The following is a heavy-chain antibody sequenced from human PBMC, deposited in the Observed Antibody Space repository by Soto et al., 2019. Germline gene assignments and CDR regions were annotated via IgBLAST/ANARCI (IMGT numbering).Heavy chain of an antibody. CDR2: ISYDGSNK. CDR1: GFTFSSYG. D-gene: IGHD1-26*01. CDR3: AKAKWELLIVDY. J-gene: IGHJ4*02. Sequence: GGSLRLSCAASGFTFSSYGMHWVRQAPGKGLEWVAVISYDGSNKYYADSVKGRFTISRDNSKNTLYLQMNSLRAEDTAVYYCAKAKWELLIVDYWGQGTLVTVSS. V-gene: IGHV3-30*18.